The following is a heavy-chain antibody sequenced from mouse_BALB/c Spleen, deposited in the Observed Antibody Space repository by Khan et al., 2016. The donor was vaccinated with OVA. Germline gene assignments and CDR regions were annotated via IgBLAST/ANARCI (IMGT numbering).Heavy chain of an antibody. CDR3: PRSGYGGFAY. CDR2: INPNNGDT. CDR1: GYTFTSYY. Sequence: VQLQQSGAELVKPGASVELSCKASGYTFTSYYLYWMKQRPGQGLEWIGGINPNNGDTNFSEKFKSKATLTVDKSSSTAYMQLSSLTSEDSAVYYCPRSGYGGFAYWGQGTLVTVSA. J-gene: IGHJ3*01. D-gene: IGHD3-1*01. V-gene: IGHV1S81*02.